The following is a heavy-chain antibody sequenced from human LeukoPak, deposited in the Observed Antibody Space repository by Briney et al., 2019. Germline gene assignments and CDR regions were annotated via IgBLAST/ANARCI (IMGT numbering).Heavy chain of an antibody. V-gene: IGHV1-2*02. Sequence: ASVKVSCKASGYTFTGYYMHWVRQAPGQGLEWMGWINPNSGGTNYAQKFQGRVTMTRDTSISTAYMELSRLRSDDTAVYYCARDYRIVGATGTVGYWGQGTLVTVSS. D-gene: IGHD1-26*01. CDR1: GYTFTGYY. J-gene: IGHJ4*02. CDR2: INPNSGGT. CDR3: ARDYRIVGATGTVGY.